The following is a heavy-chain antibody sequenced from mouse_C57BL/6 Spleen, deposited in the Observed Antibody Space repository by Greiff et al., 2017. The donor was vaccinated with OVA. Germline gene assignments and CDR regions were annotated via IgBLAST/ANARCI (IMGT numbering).Heavy chain of an antibody. V-gene: IGHV1-47*01. J-gene: IGHJ2*01. CDR3: ARGTDYYGSYSFDY. D-gene: IGHD1-1*01. CDR1: GYTFTTYP. CDR2: FHPYNDDT. Sequence: LEESGAELVKPGASVKMSCKASGYTFTTYPIEWMKQNHGKSLEWIGNFHPYNDDTKYNEKFKGKATLTVEKSSSTVYLELSRLTSDDSAVYYCARGTDYYGSYSFDYWGQGTTLTVSS.